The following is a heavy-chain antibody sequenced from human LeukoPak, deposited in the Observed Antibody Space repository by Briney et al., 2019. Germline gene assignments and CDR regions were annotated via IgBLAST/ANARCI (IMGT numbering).Heavy chain of an antibody. CDR3: ARDLRSSGYYAFDY. D-gene: IGHD3-22*01. Sequence: GGSLRLSCAASGFTFSSYAMSWVRQAPGKGLEWVSFISSSSSYIYYADSVKGRFTISRDNAKNSLYLQMNSLRAEDTAVYYCARDLRSSGYYAFDYWGQGTLVTVSS. V-gene: IGHV3-21*01. J-gene: IGHJ4*02. CDR2: ISSSSSYI. CDR1: GFTFSSYA.